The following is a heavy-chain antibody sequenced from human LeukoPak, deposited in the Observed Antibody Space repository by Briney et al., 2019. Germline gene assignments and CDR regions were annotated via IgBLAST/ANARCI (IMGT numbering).Heavy chain of an antibody. CDR1: GGTFNSHV. J-gene: IGHJ5*02. D-gene: IGHD3-10*01. CDR3: ARGYYYGSESYWHTKWFGP. CDR2: IIPVFGTA. V-gene: IGHV1-69*05. Sequence: GASVKVSCKASGGTFNSHVISWLRQAPGQGLEWMGGIIPVFGTASYAEKFQGRVTITTDESTTTAYMEMSSLTSEDTAVYYCARGYYYGSESYWHTKWFGPWGQGTLVTVSS.